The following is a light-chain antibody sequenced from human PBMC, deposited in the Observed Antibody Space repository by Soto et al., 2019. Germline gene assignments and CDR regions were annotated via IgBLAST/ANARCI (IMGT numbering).Light chain of an antibody. J-gene: IGLJ1*01. Sequence: QSALTQPRSVSGSPGQSVTISCTGTSSDVGGYNHVSWYQQHPGKAPKLMIYDVSKRPSGVPDRFSGSKSGNTASLTISGLQAEDEADYYCCSYAGSSLYVFGTGTQLTVL. V-gene: IGLV2-11*01. CDR2: DVS. CDR3: CSYAGSSLYV. CDR1: SSDVGGYNH.